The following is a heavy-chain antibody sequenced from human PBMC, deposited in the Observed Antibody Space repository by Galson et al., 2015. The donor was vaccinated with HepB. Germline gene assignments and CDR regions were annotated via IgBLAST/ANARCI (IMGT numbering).Heavy chain of an antibody. CDR3: AKAPSHILTTRAYWYFDL. Sequence: SLRLSCAASGFTFSSYAMSWVRQAPGKGLEWVSTMSGSAGSTYYADSVKGRFTFSRDNSKNTLYLQMNSLRAEDTAVYYCAKAPSHILTTRAYWYFDLCCRGTLFTASP. CDR2: MSGSAGST. CDR1: GFTFSSYA. D-gene: IGHD3-9*01. V-gene: IGHV3-23*01. J-gene: IGHJ2*01.